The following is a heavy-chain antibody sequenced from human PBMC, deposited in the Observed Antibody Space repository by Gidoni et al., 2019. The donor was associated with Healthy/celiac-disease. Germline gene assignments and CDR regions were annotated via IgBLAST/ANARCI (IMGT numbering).Heavy chain of an antibody. D-gene: IGHD5-12*01. Sequence: EVQLVESGGVVVPPGGSLRLSCAASGFPFDDYTMHWVRQAPGKGLEWVSLISWDGGSTYYADSVKGRFTISRDNSKNSLYLQMNSLRTEDTALYYCAKDRYVRVEMATTSIEYWGQGTLVTVSS. CDR1: GFPFDDYT. J-gene: IGHJ4*02. V-gene: IGHV3-43*01. CDR2: ISWDGGST. CDR3: AKDRYVRVEMATTSIEY.